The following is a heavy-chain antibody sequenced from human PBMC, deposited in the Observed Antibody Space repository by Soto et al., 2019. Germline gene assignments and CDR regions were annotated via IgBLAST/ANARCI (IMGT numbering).Heavy chain of an antibody. V-gene: IGHV1-46*01. CDR2: FNPSGDAT. CDR3: ARRGMSKIGFDS. CDR1: GYIFSNYY. J-gene: IGHJ3*02. Sequence: ASVKVSCKASGYIFSNYYLHWVRQAPGQGLEWMGVFNPSGDATHYAQNVQGRVTVTRDTSSSTVYMELSNLTSDDTAVYYCARRGMSKIGFDSWGQGTMVTVSS. D-gene: IGHD3-10*01.